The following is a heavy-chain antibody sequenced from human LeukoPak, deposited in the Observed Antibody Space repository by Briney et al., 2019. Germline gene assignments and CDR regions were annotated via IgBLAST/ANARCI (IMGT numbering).Heavy chain of an antibody. CDR2: TYYRSKWYN. Sequence: SQTLSLTCALSGDSVSSNSAAWNWIRQSPSRGLEWLGRTYYRSKWYNDYAVSVKSRITINPDTSKNQFSLQLNSVTPEDTAVYYCARESIAAAGRNDAFDIWGQGTMATVSS. J-gene: IGHJ3*02. D-gene: IGHD6-13*01. CDR3: ARESIAAAGRNDAFDI. CDR1: GDSVSSNSAA. V-gene: IGHV6-1*01.